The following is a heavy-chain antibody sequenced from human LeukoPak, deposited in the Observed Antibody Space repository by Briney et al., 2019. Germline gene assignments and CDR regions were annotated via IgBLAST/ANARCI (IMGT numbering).Heavy chain of an antibody. J-gene: IGHJ4*02. CDR2: ISSSGSTI. V-gene: IGHV3-48*03. D-gene: IGHD6-6*01. CDR1: GFTFSSYE. Sequence: PGGSLRLSCAASGFTFSSYEMNWVRQAPGKGLGWVSYISSSGSTIYYADSVKGRFTISRDNAKNSLYLQMNSLRAEDTAVYYCARAGSSDPWGYWGQGTLVTVSS. CDR3: ARAGSSDPWGY.